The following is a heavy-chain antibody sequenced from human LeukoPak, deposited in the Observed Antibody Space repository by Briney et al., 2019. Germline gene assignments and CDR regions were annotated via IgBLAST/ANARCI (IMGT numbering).Heavy chain of an antibody. CDR2: IYHSGST. CDR3: ASSGGYSYGDY. V-gene: IGHV4-30-2*01. D-gene: IGHD5-18*01. J-gene: IGHJ4*02. Sequence: SETLSLTCAVSGGSISSGGYSWSWIRQPPGKGLEWIGYIYHSGSTYYNPSLKSRATISVDRSKNQFSLKLSSVTAADTAVYCCASSGGYSYGDYWGQGTLVTVSS. CDR1: GGSISSGGYS.